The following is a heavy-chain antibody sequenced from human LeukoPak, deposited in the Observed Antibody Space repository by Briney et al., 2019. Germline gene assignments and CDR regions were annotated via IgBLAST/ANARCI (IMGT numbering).Heavy chain of an antibody. CDR2: IWYDGSNK. CDR3: ARIAAAGTDFDY. J-gene: IGHJ4*02. Sequence: PGGSLRLSCAASGFTFSSYGMHWVRRAPGKGLEWVAVIWYDGSNKYYADSVKGRFTISRDNSKNTLYLQMNSLRAEDTAVYYCARIAAAGTDFDYWGQGTLVTVSS. V-gene: IGHV3-33*01. D-gene: IGHD6-13*01. CDR1: GFTFSSYG.